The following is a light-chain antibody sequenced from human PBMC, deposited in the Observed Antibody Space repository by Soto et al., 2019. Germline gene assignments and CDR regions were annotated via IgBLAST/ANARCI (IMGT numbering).Light chain of an antibody. J-gene: IGKJ5*01. CDR1: QSVSGN. CDR3: QQYNTWPIT. V-gene: IGKV3-15*01. Sequence: EVVMTQSPGTLSVSPRERASLSCRASQSVSGNLAWYQQTPGQAPRLLIHGASTRATGIPARFSGSGSGTEFTLTISSLQSEDFVIYYCQQYNTWPITFGQGTRLEI. CDR2: GAS.